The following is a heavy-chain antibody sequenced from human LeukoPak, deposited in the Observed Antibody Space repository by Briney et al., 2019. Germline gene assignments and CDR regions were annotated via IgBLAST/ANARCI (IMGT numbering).Heavy chain of an antibody. CDR3: AREWSYGDYYDY. J-gene: IGHJ4*02. V-gene: IGHV1-2*06. CDR2: INPNSGGT. Sequence: ASVKVSCKASGYTFTSYYMHWVRQAPGQGLEWMGRINPNSGGTNYAQKFQGRVTMTRDTSISTAYMEVSRLRSDDTAVYYCAREWSYGDYYDYWGQGTLVTVSS. D-gene: IGHD4-17*01. CDR1: GYTFTSYY.